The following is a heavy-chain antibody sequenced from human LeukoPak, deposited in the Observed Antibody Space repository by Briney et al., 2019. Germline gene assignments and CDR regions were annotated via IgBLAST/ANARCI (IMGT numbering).Heavy chain of an antibody. CDR1: GFTFSSYT. CDR2: ITGTSSTI. V-gene: IGHV3-21*01. J-gene: IGHJ4*02. CDR3: ARDSNYYSWD. D-gene: IGHD3-10*01. Sequence: GGSLRLSCSASGFTFSSYTMNGVRQAPGKGLKWVSSITGTSSTILYADSVMGRFTISRDNSKNSLYLQMNSLRAEDTAVYYCARDSNYYSWDWGQGTLVTVSS.